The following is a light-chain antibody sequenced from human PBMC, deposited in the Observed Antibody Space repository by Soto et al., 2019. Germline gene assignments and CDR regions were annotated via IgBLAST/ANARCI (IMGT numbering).Light chain of an antibody. CDR3: QQYGSSRWT. CDR2: GAS. V-gene: IGKV3-15*01. Sequence: EIVMTQSPATLSVSPGERATLSCRASQSVSSDLAWYHQKPGQAPRLLIYGASTRATGIPARFSGSGSGTEFTLTINSLQSEDFAVYYCQQYGSSRWTFGQGTKVDNK. J-gene: IGKJ1*01. CDR1: QSVSSD.